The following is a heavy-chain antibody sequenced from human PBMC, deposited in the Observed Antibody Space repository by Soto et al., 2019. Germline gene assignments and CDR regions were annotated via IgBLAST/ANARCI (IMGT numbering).Heavy chain of an antibody. V-gene: IGHV3-30-3*01. CDR1: GFTFSSYA. J-gene: IGHJ4*02. CDR2: ISYDGSNK. CDR3: ARPPDGYNGPLDY. D-gene: IGHD5-12*01. Sequence: QVQLVESGGGVVQPGRSLRLSCAASGFTFSSYAMHWVRQAPGKGLEWVAVISYDGSNKYYADSVKGRFTISRDNSKNTLYLQMNSLRAEDTAVYYCARPPDGYNGPLDYWGQGTLVTVSS.